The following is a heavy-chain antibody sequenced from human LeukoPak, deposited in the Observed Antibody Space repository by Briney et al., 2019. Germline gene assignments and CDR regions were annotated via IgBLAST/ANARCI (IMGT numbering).Heavy chain of an antibody. J-gene: IGHJ6*03. CDR1: GGSFSGYY. D-gene: IGHD3-16*01. V-gene: IGHV4-34*01. Sequence: PSETLSLTCAVYGGSFSGYYWSWIRQPPGKGLEWIGEINHSGSTNYNPSLKSRVTISVDTSKNQFSLKLSSVTAADTAVYYCASATSQSPRFYYYYMDVWGKGTTVTVSS. CDR2: INHSGST. CDR3: ASATSQSPRFYYYYMDV.